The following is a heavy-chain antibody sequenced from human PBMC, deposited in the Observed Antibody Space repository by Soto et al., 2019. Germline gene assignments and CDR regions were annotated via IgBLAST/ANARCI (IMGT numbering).Heavy chain of an antibody. Sequence: GGSLRLSCAASGFTFSSYAMSWVRQAPGKGLEWVSAISGSGGSTYYADSVKGRFTISRDNSKNTLYLQMNSLRAEDTAVYYCAKPSLTYYDFRSVHNWFDPWGQGTLVTVSS. CDR2: ISGSGGST. J-gene: IGHJ5*02. CDR3: AKPSLTYYDFRSVHNWFDP. V-gene: IGHV3-23*01. CDR1: GFTFSSYA. D-gene: IGHD3-3*01.